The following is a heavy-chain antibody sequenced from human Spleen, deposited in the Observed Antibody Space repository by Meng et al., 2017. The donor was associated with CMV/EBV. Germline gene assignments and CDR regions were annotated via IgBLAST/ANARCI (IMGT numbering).Heavy chain of an antibody. J-gene: IGHJ4*02. D-gene: IGHD2-21*01. V-gene: IGHV3-30*04. CDR2: ISYDGTNK. CDR1: GFTFTNYA. Sequence: GESLKISCAASGFTFTNYAIHWVRQAPGKGLEWVAFISYDGTNKYYADSVRGRFTISRDNSKNTLYLQMSTLRAEDTALYYCAREGGYCGGDCYSFLDHWGQGTLVTVSS. CDR3: AREGGYCGGDCYSFLDH.